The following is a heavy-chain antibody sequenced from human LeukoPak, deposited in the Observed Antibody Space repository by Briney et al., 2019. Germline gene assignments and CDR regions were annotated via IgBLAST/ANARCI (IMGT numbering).Heavy chain of an antibody. V-gene: IGHV1-2*02. CDR1: GYTFTGYY. CDR2: INPNSGGT. CDR3: ARGSDDFWSGYSPSY. D-gene: IGHD3-3*01. Sequence: ASVKVSCKASGYTFTGYYMYWVRQAPGQGLEWMGWINPNSGGTNYAQKFQGRVTMTRDTSISTAYMELSRLRSDDTAVYYCARGSDDFWSGYSPSYWGQGTLVTVSS. J-gene: IGHJ4*02.